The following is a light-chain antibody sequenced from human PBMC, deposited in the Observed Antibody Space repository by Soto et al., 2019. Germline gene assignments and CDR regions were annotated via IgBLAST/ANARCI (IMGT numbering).Light chain of an antibody. Sequence: DIQVTQSPSSLSASAGDRVTITCRASQSISNHLNWYQQKPGKAPKLLIYAASTLQSGVPSRFSGSGSGTDFTLTITSLPPEDFATYYCQQSYIMSEGYTFGQGTKLEIK. CDR1: QSISNH. J-gene: IGKJ2*01. CDR2: AAS. CDR3: QQSYIMSEGYT. V-gene: IGKV1-39*01.